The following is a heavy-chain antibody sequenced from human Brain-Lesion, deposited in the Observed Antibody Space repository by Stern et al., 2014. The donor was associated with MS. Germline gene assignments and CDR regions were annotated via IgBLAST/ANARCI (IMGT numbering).Heavy chain of an antibody. D-gene: IGHD3-10*01. CDR1: GGSISSSSYY. CDR3: AKLWLGELPESPFDY. V-gene: IGHV4-39*01. J-gene: IGHJ4*02. Sequence: QLQLQESGPGLVKPSETLSLTCTVSGGSISSSSYYWGWIRQPPGKGLEWIGSIYYRGSTYYNPSLKSRVTLSMGNSPHQFPPRLSFGTAADTAVYFCAKLWLGELPESPFDYWGQGTLVTVSS. CDR2: IYYRGST.